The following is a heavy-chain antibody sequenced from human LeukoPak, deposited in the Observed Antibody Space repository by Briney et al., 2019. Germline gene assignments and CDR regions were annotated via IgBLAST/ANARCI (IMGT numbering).Heavy chain of an antibody. Sequence: ASVKVSCKASGYTFTGYYMHWVRQAPGQGLEWMGWINPNSGGTNYAQKFQGRVTMTRDTSISTAYMELSRLRSDDTAVYYCARDNYDFWSGFDGMDVWGQGTTVTVSS. D-gene: IGHD3-3*01. CDR2: INPNSGGT. V-gene: IGHV1-2*02. J-gene: IGHJ6*02. CDR1: GYTFTGYY. CDR3: ARDNYDFWSGFDGMDV.